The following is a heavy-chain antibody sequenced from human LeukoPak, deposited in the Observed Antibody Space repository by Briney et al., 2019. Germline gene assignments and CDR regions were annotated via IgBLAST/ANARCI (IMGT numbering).Heavy chain of an antibody. V-gene: IGHV3-30*18. CDR2: ISYDGSNK. CDR1: GFTFSSYA. Sequence: GGSLRLSCAASGFTFSSYAMSWVRQAPGKGLEWVAVISYDGSNKYYADSVKGRFTISRDNSKNTLYLQMNSLRAEDTAVYYCAKEGGSSGWYYFDYWGQGTLVTVSS. J-gene: IGHJ4*02. D-gene: IGHD6-19*01. CDR3: AKEGGSSGWYYFDY.